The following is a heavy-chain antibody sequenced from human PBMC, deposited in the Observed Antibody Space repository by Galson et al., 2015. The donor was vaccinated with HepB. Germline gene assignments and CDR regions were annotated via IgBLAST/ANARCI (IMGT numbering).Heavy chain of an antibody. Sequence: SLRLSCAASGFAFDTHAMSWVRQAPGRGLEWISGISGYGDSTFYADSVKDRFTVSRDNSNNMLYLQMNSLRAEDAGLYFCAKGYGLFDSWGQGILVTVSS. D-gene: IGHD5-18*01. J-gene: IGHJ5*01. CDR3: AKGYGLFDS. V-gene: IGHV3-23*01. CDR2: ISGYGDST. CDR1: GFAFDTHA.